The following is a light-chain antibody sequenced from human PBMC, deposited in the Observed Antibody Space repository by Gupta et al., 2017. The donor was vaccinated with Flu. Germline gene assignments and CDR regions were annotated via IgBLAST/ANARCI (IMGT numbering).Light chain of an antibody. CDR3: QSRDISGRFVI. CDR1: SLKNYH. Sequence: GQTVKITCQGDSLKNYHSCLYQKKPGQAPILVSYAENNRPSGIPDRFSGSSSRNTASLTITGAQAEDEADYYCQSRDISGRFVIFGGGTKLTVL. J-gene: IGLJ2*01. V-gene: IGLV3-19*01. CDR2: AEN.